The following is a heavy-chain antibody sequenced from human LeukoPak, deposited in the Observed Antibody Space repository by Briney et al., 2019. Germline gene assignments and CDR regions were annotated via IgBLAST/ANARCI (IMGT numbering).Heavy chain of an antibody. CDR1: GFTFSSYA. CDR2: ISDSSGHT. CDR3: AKDGVWQSYYFDY. V-gene: IGHV3-23*01. D-gene: IGHD6-19*01. J-gene: IGHJ4*02. Sequence: PGGSLRLSCAASGFTFSSYAMSWVRHAPGKGLEWVSSISDSSGHTYYADSVRGRFTISRDNSKNTVFLQMHSLRAEDTAIYYCAKDGVWQSYYFDYWGQGTLVTVSS.